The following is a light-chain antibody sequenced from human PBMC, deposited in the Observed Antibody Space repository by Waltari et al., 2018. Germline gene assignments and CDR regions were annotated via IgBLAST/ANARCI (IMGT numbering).Light chain of an antibody. CDR3: CSYTTSSTWL. CDR2: GVS. V-gene: IGLV2-14*01. J-gene: IGLJ2*01. Sequence: QSAPTQPPSVSGSPGQSVTISCTGTSSDVGGYNYVSWYQQHPGKAPKLMIYGVSNRPSVVSERFSGSKSGNTASLTISGLQAEDEADYYCCSYTTSSTWLFGGGTRLTVL. CDR1: SSDVGGYNY.